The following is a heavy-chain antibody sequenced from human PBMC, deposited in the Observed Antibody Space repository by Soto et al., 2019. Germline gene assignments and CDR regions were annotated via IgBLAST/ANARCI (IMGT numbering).Heavy chain of an antibody. V-gene: IGHV1-8*01. Sequence: ASVKVSCKASGYTFTSYDINWVRQATGQGLEWMGWMNPNSGNTGYAQKFQGSVTMTRNTSISTAYMELSSLRSGDTAVYYCARGATVTDNAAFHISGQVRTGTVTS. D-gene: IGHD4-4*01. CDR1: GYTFTSYD. CDR3: ARGATVTDNAAFHI. CDR2: MNPNSGNT. J-gene: IGHJ3*02.